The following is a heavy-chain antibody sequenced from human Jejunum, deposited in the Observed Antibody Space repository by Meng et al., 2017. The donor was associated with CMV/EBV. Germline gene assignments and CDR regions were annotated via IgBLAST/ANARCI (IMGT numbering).Heavy chain of an antibody. Sequence: FTPYTFNWVRQAPGQGLEWMGRVIPILNMADSAQNFQGRVTIIADRSTSTVYLELTSLRSDDTAVYYCATSTATTSNYRRVWNLWGQGTEVTVSS. CDR3: ATSTATTSNYRRVWNL. V-gene: IGHV1-69*02. CDR1: FTPYT. CDR2: VIPILNMA. J-gene: IGHJ4*02. D-gene: IGHD1-1*01.